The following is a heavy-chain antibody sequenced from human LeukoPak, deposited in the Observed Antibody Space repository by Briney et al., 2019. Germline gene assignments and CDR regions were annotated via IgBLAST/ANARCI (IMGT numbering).Heavy chain of an antibody. Sequence: PGGSLRLSCAASGFTFTNYVMSWVRQASGKGLEWVGRIRSKANSYATAYAASVRGRFTISRDDSKTTAYLQMNSLKTEDTAVYYCTSHDYYDSSAARYWGQGTLVTVSS. CDR2: IRSKANSYAT. CDR3: TSHDYYDSSAARY. D-gene: IGHD3-22*01. V-gene: IGHV3-73*01. J-gene: IGHJ4*02. CDR1: GFTFTNYV.